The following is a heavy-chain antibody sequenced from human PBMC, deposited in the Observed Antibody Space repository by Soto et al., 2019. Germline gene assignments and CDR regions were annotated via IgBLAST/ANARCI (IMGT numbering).Heavy chain of an antibody. J-gene: IGHJ6*02. D-gene: IGHD3-16*01. Sequence: QVQLVQSGAEVKKPGSSVRVSCKASGTIFSSYTINWVRQAPRQGLEWMGRIIPILGETNSAQKFQGRVTLTADKSTNTAYMQLNSLRLEDTAVYYCARGLGGRMDDWGQGTTVTVSS. CDR1: GTIFSSYT. CDR2: IIPILGET. V-gene: IGHV1-69*08. CDR3: ARGLGGRMDD.